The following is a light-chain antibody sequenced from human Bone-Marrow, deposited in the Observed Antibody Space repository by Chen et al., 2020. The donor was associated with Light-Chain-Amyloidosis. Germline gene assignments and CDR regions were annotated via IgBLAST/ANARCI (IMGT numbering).Light chain of an antibody. CDR2: DDS. CDR3: QGWDRSSDRPV. J-gene: IGLJ3*02. CDR1: NIGSTS. V-gene: IGLV3-21*02. Sequence: SYVLTQPSSVSVAPGQTATIACGGNNIGSTSVHWYQQTPGQAPLLVVYDDSDRPSGIPERLSGSNSGSTATLTSSRVEAGDEADYYCQGWDRSSDRPVFGGGTKLTVL.